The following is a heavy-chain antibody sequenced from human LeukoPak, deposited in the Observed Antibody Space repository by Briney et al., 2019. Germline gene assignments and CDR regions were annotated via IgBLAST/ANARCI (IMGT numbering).Heavy chain of an antibody. CDR2: IYHSGST. V-gene: IGHV4-4*02. Sequence: SGTLSLTCAVSGGSISSSNWWSWVRQPPGKGLEWIGEIYHSGSTNYNPSLKSRVTISVDKSKNQFSLKLSSVTAADTAVYYCARVDGASGYDYDYWGQGTLVTVPS. D-gene: IGHD5-12*01. J-gene: IGHJ4*02. CDR1: GGSISSSNW. CDR3: ARVDGASGYDYDY.